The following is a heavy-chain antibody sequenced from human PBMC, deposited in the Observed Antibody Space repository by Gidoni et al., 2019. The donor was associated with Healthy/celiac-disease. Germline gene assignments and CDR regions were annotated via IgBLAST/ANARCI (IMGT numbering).Heavy chain of an antibody. CDR1: GFTFSSYG. V-gene: IGHV3-30*18. D-gene: IGHD1-7*01. J-gene: IGHJ6*02. Sequence: QVQLVESGGGVVQPGRSLRLSCAAAGFTFSSYGMHWVRQAPGKGLEWVAVISYDGSNKYYADSVKGRFTISRDNSKNTLYLQMNSLRAEDTAVYYCAKDHELMDVCGQGTTVTVSS. CDR2: ISYDGSNK. CDR3: AKDHELMDV.